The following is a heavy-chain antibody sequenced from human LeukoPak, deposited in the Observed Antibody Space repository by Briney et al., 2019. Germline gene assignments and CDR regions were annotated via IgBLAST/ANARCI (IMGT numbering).Heavy chain of an antibody. CDR3: ARPYDGPYGMDV. Sequence: SETLSLTCAVYGGSFSGYYWSWIRQPPGKGLEWIGEMNHSGGTYYNPSLKSRVTISIAMSKNQFSLKLSSVTAADMAVYYCARPYDGPYGMDVWGQGTTVTVSS. D-gene: IGHD2-8*01. V-gene: IGHV4-34*01. CDR1: GGSFSGYY. CDR2: MNHSGGT. J-gene: IGHJ6*02.